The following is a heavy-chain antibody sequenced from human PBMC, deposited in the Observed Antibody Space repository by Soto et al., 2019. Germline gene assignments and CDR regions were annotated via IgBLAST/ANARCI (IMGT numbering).Heavy chain of an antibody. J-gene: IGHJ4*02. CDR1: GYTFTSYG. D-gene: IGHD3-10*01. V-gene: IGHV1-18*01. Sequence: GASVKVSCKASGYTFTSYGISWVRQAPGQGLEWMGWISAYNGNTNYSQKFQGRVTITRDTSASTAYMELSSLRSEDTAVYYCARATSITMVRGVIPKIFDYWGQGTLVTVSS. CDR3: ARATSITMVRGVIPKIFDY. CDR2: ISAYNGNT.